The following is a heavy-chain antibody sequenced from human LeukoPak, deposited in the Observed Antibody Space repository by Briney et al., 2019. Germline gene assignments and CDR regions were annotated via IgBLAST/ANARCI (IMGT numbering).Heavy chain of an antibody. CDR1: GFIFTNYF. Sequence: GGSLRLSCAASGFIFTNYFMSWVRQAPGKGLEWVASIKHDGSEKYYVDSVRGRFAISRDNTMNSLYLQMSSLRAEDTAVYYCARAHSSTWSSYFDSWGQGTLVTVSS. D-gene: IGHD6-13*01. V-gene: IGHV3-7*04. CDR2: IKHDGSEK. CDR3: ARAHSSTWSSYFDS. J-gene: IGHJ4*02.